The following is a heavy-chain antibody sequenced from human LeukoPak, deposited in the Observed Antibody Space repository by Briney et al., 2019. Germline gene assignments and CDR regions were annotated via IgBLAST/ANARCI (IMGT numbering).Heavy chain of an antibody. CDR1: GGSISSSNW. D-gene: IGHD7-27*01. CDR2: IYHSGST. V-gene: IGHV4-4*02. J-gene: IGHJ4*02. Sequence: SETLSLTCAASGGSISSSNWWSWVRQPPGKGLEWIGEIYHSGSTNYNPSLKSRVTISVDKSKNQFSLKLSSVTAADTAVYYCARFTGPGDRWYYFDYWGQGTLVTVSS. CDR3: ARFTGPGDRWYYFDY.